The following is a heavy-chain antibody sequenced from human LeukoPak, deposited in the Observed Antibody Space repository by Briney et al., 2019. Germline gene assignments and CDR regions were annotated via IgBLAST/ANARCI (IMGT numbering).Heavy chain of an antibody. CDR2: ISSSSSTI. CDR1: GFTFSSYS. J-gene: IGHJ4*02. CDR3: ARSRALDY. Sequence: GGSLRLSCAASGFTFSSYSMNWVRQAPGKGLEWVSYISSSSSTIYYADSVKGRFTVSRDNAKNSLYLQMNSLRAEDTAVYYCARSRALDYWGQGTLVTVSS. V-gene: IGHV3-48*04. D-gene: IGHD1-26*01.